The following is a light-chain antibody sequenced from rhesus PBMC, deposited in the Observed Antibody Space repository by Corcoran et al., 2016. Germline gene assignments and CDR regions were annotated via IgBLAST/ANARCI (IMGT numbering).Light chain of an antibody. CDR3: EHYYTTPWT. CDR1: QAISND. V-gene: IGKV1S8*01. J-gene: IGKJ2*01. CDR2: EAS. Sequence: DIQMTQSPSSLSASVGDRVTITCRASQAISNDLAWYQLKPVETPKLLIYEASSLQSGIPSRFSGRGSGTDFALTITSLQSEDFATYYCEHYYTTPWTFGQGTKVEIK.